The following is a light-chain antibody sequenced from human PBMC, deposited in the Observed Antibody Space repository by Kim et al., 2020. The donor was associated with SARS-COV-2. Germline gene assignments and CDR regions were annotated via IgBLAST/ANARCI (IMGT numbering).Light chain of an antibody. CDR1: SSDVGGYNY. CDR3: SSYTSSSRV. Sequence: QSALTQPASVSGSPGQSITISCTGTSSDVGGYNYFSWYQQHPGKAPKLMIYDVSNRPSGVSNRFSGSKSGNTASLTISGLQAEDEADYYCSSYTSSSRVFGGGTQLTVL. V-gene: IGLV2-14*03. CDR2: DVS. J-gene: IGLJ2*01.